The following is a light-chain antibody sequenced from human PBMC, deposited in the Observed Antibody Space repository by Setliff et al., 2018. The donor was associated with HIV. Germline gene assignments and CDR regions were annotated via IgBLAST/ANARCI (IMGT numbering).Light chain of an antibody. J-gene: IGLJ2*01. V-gene: IGLV2-8*01. CDR1: SSYTGGYDY. CDR3: SSYAGNIVI. Sequence: QSVLTQPPSASGSPGQSVTISCTGTSSYTGGYDYVSWYQQHPGKAPKLMTYEVNKRPSGVPDRFSASKSGNTTSLTVSGLQADDEGDYYCSSYAGNIVIFGGGTKVTVL. CDR2: EVN.